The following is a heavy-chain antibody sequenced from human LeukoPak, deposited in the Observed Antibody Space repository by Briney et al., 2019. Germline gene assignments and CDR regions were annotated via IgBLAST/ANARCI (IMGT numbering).Heavy chain of an antibody. Sequence: SETLSLTCTVSGGSISSYYWSWIRQPAGKGLEWIGRIYTSGSTNYNPSLKSRVTISVDTSKNQFSLKLSSVTAADTAIYSCAGHSTVNTPLSWFDPWGQGMLVTVPS. V-gene: IGHV4-4*07. CDR3: AGHSTVNTPLSWFDP. CDR1: GGSISSYY. D-gene: IGHD4-11*01. CDR2: IYTSGST. J-gene: IGHJ5*02.